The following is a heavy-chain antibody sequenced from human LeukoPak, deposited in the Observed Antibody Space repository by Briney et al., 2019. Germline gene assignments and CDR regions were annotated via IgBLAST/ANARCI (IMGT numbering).Heavy chain of an antibody. CDR3: ARGIGRRYYDSIGLVDY. Sequence: ASVKVSCKASGYTFTGYYMHWVRQAPGQGLEWMGRINPNSGGTNYAQKFQGRVTMTRDTSISTAYMELSRLRSDGKAVYLCARGIGRRYYDSIGLVDYWEQGTLVSVSS. D-gene: IGHD3-22*01. J-gene: IGHJ4*02. CDR2: INPNSGGT. CDR1: GYTFTGYY. V-gene: IGHV1-2*06.